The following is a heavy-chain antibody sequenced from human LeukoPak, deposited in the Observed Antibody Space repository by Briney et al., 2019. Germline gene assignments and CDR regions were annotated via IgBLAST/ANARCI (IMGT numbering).Heavy chain of an antibody. Sequence: SETLSLTCTVSGGSISGYYWTWIRQPPGKGLEWIGYILYSGSTNYNPSLKSRVTILEDTSKNHFSLKLRYVTAADTAVYYCARGIDRYYFDYWGQGTLVTVSS. J-gene: IGHJ4*02. CDR3: ARGIDRYYFDY. CDR2: ILYSGST. CDR1: GGSISGYY. V-gene: IGHV4-59*01.